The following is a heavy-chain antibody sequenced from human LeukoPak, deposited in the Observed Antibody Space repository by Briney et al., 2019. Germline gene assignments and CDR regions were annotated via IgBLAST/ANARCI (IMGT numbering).Heavy chain of an antibody. J-gene: IGHJ6*03. D-gene: IGHD5-12*01. CDR3: IQWTQYIGYYYMDV. CDR2: INQDGSER. V-gene: IGHV3-7*01. Sequence: GGSLRLSCAASGFSISMYWMGWVRQAPGKGPEWVANINQDGSERYFVDSVRGRFTISRDNAKNSLYLQMNSLTAEDTAIYYCIQWTQYIGYYYMDVWGKGTTVTVSS. CDR1: GFSISMYW.